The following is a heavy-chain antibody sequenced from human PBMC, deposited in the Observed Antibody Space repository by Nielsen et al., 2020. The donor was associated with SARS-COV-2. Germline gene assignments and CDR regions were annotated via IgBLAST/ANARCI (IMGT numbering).Heavy chain of an antibody. V-gene: IGHV1-18*01. CDR3: ARGKLTATVFNYYYGMDV. CDR2: ISAYNGNT. Sequence: ASVKVSCKASGYTFTSYGISWVRQAPGQGLEWMGWISAYNGNTNYAQKLQGRVTMTTDTSTSTAYMELRSLRSDDTALYYCARGKLTATVFNYYYGMDVWGQGTTVTVSS. J-gene: IGHJ6*02. D-gene: IGHD5-18*01. CDR1: GYTFTSYG.